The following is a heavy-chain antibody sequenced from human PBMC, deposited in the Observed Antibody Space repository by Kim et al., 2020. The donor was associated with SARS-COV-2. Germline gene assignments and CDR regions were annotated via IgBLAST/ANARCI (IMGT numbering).Heavy chain of an antibody. CDR3: TRVLSGSLTIFGVANYYFDY. J-gene: IGHJ4*02. D-gene: IGHD3-3*01. V-gene: IGHV3-49*03. CDR2: IRSKAYGGTT. CDR1: GFTFGDYA. Sequence: GGSLRLSCTASGFTFGDYAMSWFRQAPGKGLEWVGFIRSKAYGGTTEYAASVKGRFTISRDDSKSIAYLQMNSLKTEDTAVYYCTRVLSGSLTIFGVANYYFDYWGQGTLVTVSS.